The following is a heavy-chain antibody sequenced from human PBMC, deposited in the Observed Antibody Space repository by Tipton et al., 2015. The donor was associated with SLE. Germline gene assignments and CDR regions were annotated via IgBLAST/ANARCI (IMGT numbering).Heavy chain of an antibody. CDR3: GRQEWVTKPNGVDP. J-gene: IGHJ5*02. Sequence: TLSLTCTVSGDSISSYYWSWIRQPPGKGPEWIGYIYKSGITNYNPSLMSRVTISADTSKNQFSLKLRSATAADTAVYYCGRQEWVTKPNGVDPWGQGTLVTVSS. CDR2: IYKSGIT. D-gene: IGHD2-8*01. V-gene: IGHV4-59*01. CDR1: GDSISSYY.